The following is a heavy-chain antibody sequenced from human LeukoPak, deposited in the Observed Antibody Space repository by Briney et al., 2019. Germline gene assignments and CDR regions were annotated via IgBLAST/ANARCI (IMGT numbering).Heavy chain of an antibody. CDR3: AKDEGYYYDSSGYPAAN. J-gene: IGHJ4*02. V-gene: IGHV3-23*01. CDR2: ISGSGGST. D-gene: IGHD3-22*01. Sequence: GGTLRLSCAASGFTFSSYGMSWVRQAPGKGLEWVSAISGSGGSTYYADSVKGRFTISRDNSKNTLYLQMNSLRAEDTAVYYCAKDEGYYYDSSGYPAANWGQGTLVTVSS. CDR1: GFTFSSYG.